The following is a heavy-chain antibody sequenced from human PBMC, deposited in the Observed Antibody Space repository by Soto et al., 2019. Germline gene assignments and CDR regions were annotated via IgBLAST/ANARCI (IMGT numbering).Heavy chain of an antibody. Sequence: QVQLQESGPGLVKPSQTLSLTCTVSGGSISSGGYYWSWIRQHPGKGLEGIGYIYYSGSTYYNPSLKSRVTISVYTSKNQFSLKLSSVTAADTAVYYCARDYKLVAFDIWGQGTMVTASS. CDR3: ARDYKLVAFDI. CDR2: IYYSGST. CDR1: GGSISSGGYY. J-gene: IGHJ3*02. V-gene: IGHV4-31*03. D-gene: IGHD1-20*01.